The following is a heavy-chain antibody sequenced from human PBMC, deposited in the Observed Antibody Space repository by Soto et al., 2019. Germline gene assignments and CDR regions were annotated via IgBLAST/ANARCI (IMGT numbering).Heavy chain of an antibody. Sequence: GGSLRLSCAASGFTFDDYAMHWVRQAPGKGLEWVSGISWNSGSIGYADSVKGRFTISRDNAKNSLYLQMNSLRAEDTALYYCAKDMWELLGYYFDYWGQGTLVTVSS. J-gene: IGHJ4*02. CDR2: ISWNSGSI. V-gene: IGHV3-9*01. CDR1: GFTFDDYA. CDR3: AKDMWELLGYYFDY. D-gene: IGHD1-26*01.